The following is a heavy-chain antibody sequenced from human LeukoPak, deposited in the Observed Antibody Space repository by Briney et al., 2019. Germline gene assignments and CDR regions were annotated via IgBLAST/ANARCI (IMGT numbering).Heavy chain of an antibody. CDR3: ARENTALRPDY. CDR1: GGTFSSYA. CDR2: IIPILGIA. Sequence: SVKVSCKASGGTFSSYAISWVRQAPGQGLEWMGRIIPILGIANYAQKFQGRVTITADKSTSTAYMELSSLRSEDTAVYYRARENTALRPDYWGQGTLVTVSS. V-gene: IGHV1-69*04. D-gene: IGHD5-18*01. J-gene: IGHJ4*02.